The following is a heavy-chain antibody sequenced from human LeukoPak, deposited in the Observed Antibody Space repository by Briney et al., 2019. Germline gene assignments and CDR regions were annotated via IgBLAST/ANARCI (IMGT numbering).Heavy chain of an antibody. V-gene: IGHV4-4*07. CDR2: IYTSGST. J-gene: IGHJ2*01. Sequence: SETLSLTCTVSGGSISNYYWSWIRQPAGKGLEWIGRIYTSGSTDYNPSLKSRVTMSVDTSKNQFSLKLSSVTAADTAVYYCARGTYPNWYFDLWGRGTLVTVSS. D-gene: IGHD1-1*01. CDR1: GGSISNYY. CDR3: ARGTYPNWYFDL.